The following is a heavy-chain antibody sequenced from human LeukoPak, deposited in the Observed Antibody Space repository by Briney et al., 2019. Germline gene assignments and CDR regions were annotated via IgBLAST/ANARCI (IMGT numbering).Heavy chain of an antibody. J-gene: IGHJ4*02. Sequence: PSETLSLTCAVYGGSFSGYYWSWIRQPPGKGLEWIGEINHSGSTNYNPSLKSRVTISVDTSKNQFSLKLSSVIAADTAVYYCARGSVGYSYGLRRPPFFDYWGQGTLVTVSS. V-gene: IGHV4-34*01. D-gene: IGHD5-18*01. CDR2: INHSGST. CDR3: ARGSVGYSYGLRRPPFFDY. CDR1: GGSFSGYY.